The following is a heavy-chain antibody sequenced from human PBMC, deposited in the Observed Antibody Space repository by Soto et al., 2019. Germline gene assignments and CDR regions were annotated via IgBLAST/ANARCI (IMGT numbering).Heavy chain of an antibody. CDR3: ARLRWELLPGAFDI. D-gene: IGHD1-26*01. CDR1: GGSISSSSYY. V-gene: IGHV4-39*01. J-gene: IGHJ3*02. Sequence: SETLSLTCTVSGGSISSSSYYWGWIRQPPGKGLEWIGSIYYSGSTYYNPSLKSRVTISVDTSKNQFSLKLSSVTAADTAVYYCARLRWELLPGAFDIWGQGTMVTVS. CDR2: IYYSGST.